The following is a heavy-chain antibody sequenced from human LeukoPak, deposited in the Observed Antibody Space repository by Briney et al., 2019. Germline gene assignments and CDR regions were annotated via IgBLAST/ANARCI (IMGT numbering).Heavy chain of an antibody. D-gene: IGHD5-12*01. CDR2: ISSSSSTI. Sequence: GGSLRLSCAASGFTFSSYSMNWVRQAPGKGQEWVSYISSSSSTIYYADSVKGRFTISRDNAKNSLYLQMNSLRAEDTAVYYCARDLGYDWNDYWGQGTLVTVSS. CDR1: GFTFSSYS. CDR3: ARDLGYDWNDY. J-gene: IGHJ4*02. V-gene: IGHV3-48*01.